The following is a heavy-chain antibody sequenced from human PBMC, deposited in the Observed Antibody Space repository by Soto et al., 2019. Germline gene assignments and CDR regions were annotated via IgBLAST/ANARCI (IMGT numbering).Heavy chain of an antibody. CDR3: ARGWNDFPH. Sequence: QVQLVQSGAEVKKPGSSVKVSCKASGGTFSSYAISWVRQAPGQGLECMGGIIPVFGTANYAQKFQGRVTSNADESTSTVYMELSSLGSEDTAVDYCARGWNDFPHWGQGTLVTVSS. CDR1: GGTFSSYA. CDR2: IIPVFGTA. D-gene: IGHD1-1*01. J-gene: IGHJ1*01. V-gene: IGHV1-69*01.